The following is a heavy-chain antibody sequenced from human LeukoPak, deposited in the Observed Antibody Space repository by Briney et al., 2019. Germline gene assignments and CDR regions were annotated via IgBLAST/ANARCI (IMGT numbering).Heavy chain of an antibody. CDR2: ISLNSVKT. J-gene: IGHJ2*01. V-gene: IGHV3-9*01. CDR3: ARRYQVSWYFDL. Sequence: GGSLRLSCAASGFTFDYYAMHWVRQAPGKGLEWVSGISLNSVKTGYADSVKGRFTITRDNYKNTLYLQMNSLRDEDTAMYYCARRYQVSWYFDLWGRGTLVTVSS. CDR1: GFTFDYYA.